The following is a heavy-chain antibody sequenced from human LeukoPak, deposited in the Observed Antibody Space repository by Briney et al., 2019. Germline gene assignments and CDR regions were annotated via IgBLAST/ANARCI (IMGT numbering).Heavy chain of an antibody. CDR1: GFTFSNHG. CDR2: ISPSGDIT. CDR3: ARYYGDYVLYFDY. Sequence: PGGSLRLSCAASGFTFSNHGMNWVRQAPGKGLEWVSGISPSGDITYYADSVKGRFTISRDNARNTLYLQMNSLRAEDTAVYYCARYYGDYVLYFDYWGQGTLVTVSS. D-gene: IGHD4-17*01. J-gene: IGHJ4*02. V-gene: IGHV3-23*01.